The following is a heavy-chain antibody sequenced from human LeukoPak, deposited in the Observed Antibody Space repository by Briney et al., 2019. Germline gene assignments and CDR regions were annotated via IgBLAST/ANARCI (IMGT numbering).Heavy chain of an antibody. Sequence: ASVKVSCKASGYTFTSYYMHWVRQAPGQRLEWMGIINPSGGTNYAQKFQGRVTMTRDTSISTAYMELSRLRSDDTAVYYCARGKTDYSSSWPIDYWGQGTLVTVSS. V-gene: IGHV1-2*02. J-gene: IGHJ4*02. CDR2: INPSGGT. CDR3: ARGKTDYSSSWPIDY. CDR1: GYTFTSYY. D-gene: IGHD6-13*01.